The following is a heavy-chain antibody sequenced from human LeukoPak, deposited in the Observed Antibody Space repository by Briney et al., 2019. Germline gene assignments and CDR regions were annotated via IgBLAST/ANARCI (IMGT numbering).Heavy chain of an antibody. CDR3: ARGRSNLGDPAADY. J-gene: IGHJ4*02. CDR1: GYTFTGYY. Sequence: ASVKVSCKASGYTFTGYYMHWVRQAPGQGLEWMGWIIPNSGGTNYALKFQGRVTTTRDTSISTAYMELSRLRSDDTAVYYCARGRSNLGDPAADYWGQGTLVTVSS. CDR2: IIPNSGGT. V-gene: IGHV1-2*02. D-gene: IGHD6-13*01.